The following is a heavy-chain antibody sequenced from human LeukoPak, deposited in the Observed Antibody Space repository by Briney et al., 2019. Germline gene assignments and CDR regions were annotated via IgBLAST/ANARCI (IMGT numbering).Heavy chain of an antibody. D-gene: IGHD2-2*01. J-gene: IGHJ4*02. CDR2: INHSGST. CDR1: GGSFSGYY. CDR3: ARSVIVVVPAAIPDYFDY. V-gene: IGHV4-34*01. Sequence: SETLSLTCAVYGGSFSGYYWSWIRQSPGKGLEWIGEINHSGSTNYNPSLKSRVTISVDTSKNQFPLKLSSVTAADTAVYYCARSVIVVVPAAIPDYFDYWGQGTLVTVSS.